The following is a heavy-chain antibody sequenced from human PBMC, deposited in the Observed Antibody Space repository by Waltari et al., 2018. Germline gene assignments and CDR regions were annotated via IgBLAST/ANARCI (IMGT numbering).Heavy chain of an antibody. V-gene: IGHV1-3*01. D-gene: IGHD2-15*01. CDR2: INAGNGNT. Sequence: QVQLVQSGAEVKKPGASVKVSCKASGYTFTSYAMHWVRQAPGQRLEWMGWINAGNGNTKDSQKFQGRVTITRDTSASTAYMELSSLRSEDTAVYYCARRLLYCSGGSCYFDYWGQGTLVTVSS. CDR1: GYTFTSYA. J-gene: IGHJ4*02. CDR3: ARRLLYCSGGSCYFDY.